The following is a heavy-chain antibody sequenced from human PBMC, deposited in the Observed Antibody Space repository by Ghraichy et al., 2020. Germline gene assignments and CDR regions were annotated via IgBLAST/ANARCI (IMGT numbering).Heavy chain of an antibody. CDR3: GRHGGAVAGTDLHFDY. CDR2: IFYSGRT. D-gene: IGHD6-19*01. J-gene: IGHJ4*02. CDR1: GGSISISAYY. V-gene: IGHV4-39*01. Sequence: SETLSLTCTVSGGSISISAYYWAWIRQPPGKGLEWIGSIFYSGRTYYNPSLKSRVTISADTSKSQFSLRLTSVTAADTAVYYCGRHGGAVAGTDLHFDYWGQGTLVTVSS.